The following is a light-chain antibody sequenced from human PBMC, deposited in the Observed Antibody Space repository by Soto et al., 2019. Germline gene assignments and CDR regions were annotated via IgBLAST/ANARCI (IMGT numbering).Light chain of an antibody. CDR1: SANIGSDT. CDR2: TNN. V-gene: IGLV1-44*01. J-gene: IGLJ3*02. Sequence: QSVLTQPPSASGTPGQRVTISCSVSSANIGSDTVNWYQQLPGTAPKLLIYTNNQRPSGVPDRFSGSKSGTSASLAISGLQSEDEADYYCVPWDASLNGWVFGGGTKLTVL. CDR3: VPWDASLNGWV.